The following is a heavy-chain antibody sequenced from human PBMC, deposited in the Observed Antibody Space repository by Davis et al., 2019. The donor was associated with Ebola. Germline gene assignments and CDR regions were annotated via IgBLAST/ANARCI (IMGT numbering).Heavy chain of an antibody. CDR3: VRFFFDL. CDR2: INQDGSEP. J-gene: IGHJ4*02. Sequence: GESLKISCAASGFTFSSYWMSFVRQAPGKGLEWVANINQDGSEPKYVDSVKGRFTISRDNAKNSLFLQMNNLRAEDTATYYCVRFFFDLWGQGALVTVSS. V-gene: IGHV3-7*03. CDR1: GFTFSSYW.